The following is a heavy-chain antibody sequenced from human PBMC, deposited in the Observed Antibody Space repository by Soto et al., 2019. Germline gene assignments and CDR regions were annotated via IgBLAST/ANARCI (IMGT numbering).Heavy chain of an antibody. CDR3: ARDIPDSSGY. CDR1: GFTFSSYA. CDR2: ISYDGGNK. J-gene: IGHJ4*02. D-gene: IGHD6-25*01. V-gene: IGHV3-30-3*01. Sequence: GSLRLSCAASGFTFSSYAMHWVRQAPGKGLEWVAVISYDGGNKDYADSMKGRFTISRDNSKNTLYLQMNSLRPEDTAVYYCARDIPDSSGYWGQGTLVTVSS.